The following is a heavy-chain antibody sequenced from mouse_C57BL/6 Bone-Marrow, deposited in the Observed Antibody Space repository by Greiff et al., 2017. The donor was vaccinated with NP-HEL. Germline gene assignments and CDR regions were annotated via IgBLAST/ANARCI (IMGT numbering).Heavy chain of an antibody. CDR1: GYTFTSYG. Sequence: QVQLQQSGAELARPGASVKLSCKASGYTFTSYGIRWVKQRTGQGLEWIGEIYPRSGHTYYNEKFKGKATLTADKSSSTAYMELRSLTSDDSAVYFCARLGIYYDYDDAMDYWGQGTSVTVSS. CDR3: ARLGIYYDYDDAMDY. V-gene: IGHV1-81*01. J-gene: IGHJ4*01. D-gene: IGHD2-4*01. CDR2: IYPRSGHT.